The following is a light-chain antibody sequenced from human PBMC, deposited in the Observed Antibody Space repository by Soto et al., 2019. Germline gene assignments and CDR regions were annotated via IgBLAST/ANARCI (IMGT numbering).Light chain of an antibody. J-gene: IGKJ1*01. CDR3: QQCYSSPRT. CDR1: QSITTY. Sequence: DIQMTQSPSTLSASVGDRVTITCRASQSITTYVNWYQQKLGKAPTLLIYAASSLQSGVSSRFSGSGSGTAFTLTISRLQHEEFATYFCQQCYSSPRTFGQGTKVEI. V-gene: IGKV1-39*01. CDR2: AAS.